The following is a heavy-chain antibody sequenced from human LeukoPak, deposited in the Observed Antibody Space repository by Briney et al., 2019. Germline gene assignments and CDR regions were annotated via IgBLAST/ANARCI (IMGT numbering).Heavy chain of an antibody. CDR1: GYTFTSYY. D-gene: IGHD4-17*01. V-gene: IGHV1-46*01. CDR3: ARDLVLGGDYDSAIDY. Sequence: ASVKVSCTASGYTFTSYYMHWVRQAPGQGLEWMGIINPSGGSTSYSQKFPGRVTMTRDTSTSTVYMELSSLRSEVTAVYYCARDLVLGGDYDSAIDYWGQGTLVTVSS. J-gene: IGHJ4*02. CDR2: INPSGGST.